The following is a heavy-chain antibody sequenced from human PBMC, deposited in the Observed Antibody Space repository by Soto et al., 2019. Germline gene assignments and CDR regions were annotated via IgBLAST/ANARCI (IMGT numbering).Heavy chain of an antibody. CDR2: IYYSGST. V-gene: IGHV4-59*01. CDR3: ARCANVLRYFDWLLRCYDFDY. J-gene: IGHJ4*02. Sequence: PSETMSLTCTVSGGSISSYYWSWIRQPPGKGLEWIGCIYYSGSTNYNPSLKSRVTISVDTSKNQFSLKLSSVTAADTAVYYCARCANVLRYFDWLLRCYDFDYWGQGTLVTVSS. CDR1: GGSISSYY. D-gene: IGHD3-9*01.